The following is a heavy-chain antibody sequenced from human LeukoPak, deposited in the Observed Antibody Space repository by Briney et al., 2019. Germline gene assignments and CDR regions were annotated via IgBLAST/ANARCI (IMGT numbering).Heavy chain of an antibody. CDR3: AYGSGSQNAGELDY. CDR2: IIPIFGTA. V-gene: IGHV1-69*01. J-gene: IGHJ4*02. Sequence: SVKVSCKASGGTFSSYAISWVRQAPGQGLEWMGGIIPIFGTANYEQKFQGRVTITADESTSTAYMELSSLRSEDTAVYYCAYGSGSQNAGELDYWGQGTLVIVSS. D-gene: IGHD3-10*01. CDR1: GGTFSSYA.